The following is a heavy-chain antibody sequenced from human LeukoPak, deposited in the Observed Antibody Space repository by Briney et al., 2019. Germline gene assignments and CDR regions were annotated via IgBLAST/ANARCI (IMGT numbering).Heavy chain of an antibody. CDR3: AKANDYGDPPAYFDY. Sequence: GGSLRLSCAASGFTFSSYAMSWVRQPPGKGLEWVSAISGSGGSTYYADSVKGRFTISRDNSKNTLYLQMNSLRAEDTAVYYCAKANDYGDPPAYFDYWGQGTLVTVSS. V-gene: IGHV3-23*01. CDR2: ISGSGGST. J-gene: IGHJ4*02. D-gene: IGHD4-17*01. CDR1: GFTFSSYA.